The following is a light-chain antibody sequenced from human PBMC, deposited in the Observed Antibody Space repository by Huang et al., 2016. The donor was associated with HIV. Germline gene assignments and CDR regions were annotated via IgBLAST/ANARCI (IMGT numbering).Light chain of an antibody. V-gene: IGKV1-39*01. CDR1: QSIRSY. CDR2: AAS. CDR3: QQSYNMPRT. J-gene: IGKJ2*01. Sequence: DIQMTQSPSSLSASVGDRVTITCRASQSIRSYLNWYQQKPGKAPKLLIYAASSLQSGVPSRFSGSGSGTDFTLRISSLQPEDFATYYCQQSYNMPRTFGQGTKLEIK.